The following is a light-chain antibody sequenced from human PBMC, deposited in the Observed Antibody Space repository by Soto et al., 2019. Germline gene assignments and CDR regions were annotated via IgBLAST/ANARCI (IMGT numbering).Light chain of an antibody. CDR3: RHYKTGPPIT. CDR2: GAS. V-gene: IGKV3-15*01. Sequence: EIVMTQSPATLSVSPGERATLSCRASQSVRINLAWYQQKPGQAPRLLIYGASTRATGIPARFSGSGSGTEFTPPIINRQYKDFAFYYCRHYKTGPPITSAQGTRL. J-gene: IGKJ5*01. CDR1: QSVRIN.